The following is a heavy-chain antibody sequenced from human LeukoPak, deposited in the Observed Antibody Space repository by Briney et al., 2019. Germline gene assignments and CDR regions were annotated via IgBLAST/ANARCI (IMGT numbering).Heavy chain of an antibody. Sequence: GGSLRLSCAASGFTFSTYAMSWVRQAPGKGLEWVSVVSGTGGRTYYADSVKGRFTVSRDNSKNTLYPQMNSLRAEDTAVYYCAKQPAYGDPFFEYWGQGTLVTVSS. CDR1: GFTFSTYA. CDR3: AKQPAYGDPFFEY. J-gene: IGHJ4*02. D-gene: IGHD4-17*01. V-gene: IGHV3-23*01. CDR2: VSGTGGRT.